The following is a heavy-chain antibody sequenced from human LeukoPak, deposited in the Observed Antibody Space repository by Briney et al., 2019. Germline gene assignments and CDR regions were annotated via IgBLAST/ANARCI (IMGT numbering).Heavy chain of an antibody. D-gene: IGHD1-14*01. J-gene: IGHJ4*02. CDR2: IYYSGST. CDR1: GGSISSYY. CDR3: ARVNNAFDY. V-gene: IGHV4-59*01. Sequence: PSETLSLTCTVSGGSISSYYWSWIRQPPGKGLEWIGYIYYSGSTNYNPSLKGRVTISVDTSKNQFSLKLSSVTAADTAVYYCARVNNAFDYWGQGTLVTVSS.